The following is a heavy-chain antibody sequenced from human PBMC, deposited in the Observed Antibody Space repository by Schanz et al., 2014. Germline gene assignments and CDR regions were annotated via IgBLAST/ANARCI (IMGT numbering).Heavy chain of an antibody. CDR3: ARDSAGTTFGVLDS. V-gene: IGHV3-66*03. CDR2: IYKSGSA. J-gene: IGHJ4*02. D-gene: IGHD1-1*01. Sequence: SWVRQAPGKGLEWVSLIYKSGSAFYADSVKGRLTISRDNSKNTVYLEMNRLRTEDTALYYCARDSAGTTFGVLDSWGQGTLVTVSS.